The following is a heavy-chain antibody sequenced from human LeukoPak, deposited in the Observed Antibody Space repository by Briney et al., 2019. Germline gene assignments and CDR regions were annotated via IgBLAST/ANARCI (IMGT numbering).Heavy chain of an antibody. D-gene: IGHD5-12*01. CDR3: ATAADIVATIPFDY. CDR1: GYTLTELS. V-gene: IGHV1-24*01. J-gene: IGHJ4*02. Sequence: GPVKTSCNVSGYTLTELSMHLVRQAPGKGLEWMGGFDPEDGETIYAQKFQGRVNMTEDTSTDTAYMELSSLRSEDTAVYYCATAADIVATIPFDYWGQGTLVTVSS. CDR2: FDPEDGET.